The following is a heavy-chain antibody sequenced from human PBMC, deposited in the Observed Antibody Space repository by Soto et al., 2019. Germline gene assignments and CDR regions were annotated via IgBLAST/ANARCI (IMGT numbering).Heavy chain of an antibody. CDR1: GYTCTSYG. J-gene: IGHJ3*02. CDR3: ADLTYYYDSSGYPRAFDI. Sequence: GASVKVSCKASGYTCTSYGISWVRQAPGQGLEWMGWISAYNGNTNYAQKLQGRVTMTTDTSTSTAYMELRSLRSDDTAVYYCADLTYYYDSSGYPRAFDIWGQGAMVTVSS. D-gene: IGHD3-22*01. CDR2: ISAYNGNT. V-gene: IGHV1-18*01.